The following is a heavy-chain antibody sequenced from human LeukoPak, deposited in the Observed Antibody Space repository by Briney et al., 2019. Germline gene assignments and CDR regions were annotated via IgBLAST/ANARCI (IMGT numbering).Heavy chain of an antibody. Sequence: GGSLRLSCAASGFTFSSYAMSWVRQAPGKGLEWVSGISGSGGSTYYADSVKGRFTISRDNSKNTLYLQMNSLRAEDTAVYYCASAPGGIQLWSFDYWGQGTLVTVSS. CDR3: ASAPGGIQLWSFDY. J-gene: IGHJ4*02. CDR2: ISGSGGST. D-gene: IGHD5-18*01. CDR1: GFTFSSYA. V-gene: IGHV3-23*01.